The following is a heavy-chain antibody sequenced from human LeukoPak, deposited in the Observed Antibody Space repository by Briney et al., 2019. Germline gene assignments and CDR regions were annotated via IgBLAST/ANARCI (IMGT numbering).Heavy chain of an antibody. CDR3: ARDPETDIVVVPAALSHWFDP. J-gene: IGHJ5*02. CDR1: GYTFTGYY. CDR2: INPNSGGT. D-gene: IGHD2-2*01. V-gene: IGHV1-2*02. Sequence: GASVKVSCKASGYTFTGYYMHWVRQAPGQGLEWMGWINPNSGGTNYAQKFQGRVTMTRDTSISTAYMELSRLRSDDTAVYYCARDPETDIVVVPAALSHWFDPWGQGTLVTVSS.